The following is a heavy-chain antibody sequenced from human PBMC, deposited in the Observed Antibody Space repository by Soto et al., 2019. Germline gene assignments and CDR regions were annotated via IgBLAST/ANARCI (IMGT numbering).Heavy chain of an antibody. J-gene: IGHJ5*02. CDR1: GFTFSTYW. Sequence: EVQLVESGGGLVQPGGSLRLSCAASGFTFSTYWMHWVRQVPGKGLVWVSRVNPDGTTTNYAASVKGRFTISRDNAKKPLHLQMTSLRVAAPAGYFCARDQAGVDDPWGQGTRVTV. D-gene: IGHD6-13*01. CDR3: ARDQAGVDDP. CDR2: VNPDGTTT. V-gene: IGHV3-74*01.